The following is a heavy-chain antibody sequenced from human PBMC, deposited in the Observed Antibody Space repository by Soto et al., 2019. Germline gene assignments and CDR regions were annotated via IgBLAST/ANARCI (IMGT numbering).Heavy chain of an antibody. D-gene: IGHD1-26*01. V-gene: IGHV1-18*01. CDR3: VRDRDSDTWPSRDV. CDR1: GYSFTRNG. J-gene: IGHJ6*02. CDR2: ISAKNGDT. Sequence: QVHLVQSGAELKNPGASVRVSCKDSGYSFTRNGISWVRQAPGQGLEWVGWISAKNGDTNYAQKFQGRVIMTTDTSTSTAYMELRSLRSDDTAVYYCVRDRDSDTWPSRDVWGQGTTVTVAS.